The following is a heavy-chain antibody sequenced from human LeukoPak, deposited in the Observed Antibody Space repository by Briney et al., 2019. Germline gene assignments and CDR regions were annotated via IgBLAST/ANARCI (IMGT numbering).Heavy chain of an antibody. CDR1: GGSISSYY. D-gene: IGHD3-3*01. V-gene: IGHV4-59*01. CDR3: ARDGRFPRRTFDI. CDR2: IYYSGST. Sequence: SETLSLTCTVSGGSISSYYWSWIRHPPGKGLEWIGYIYYSGSTNYNPSLKSRVTISVDTSKNQFSLKLSSVTAADTAVYYCARDGRFPRRTFDIWGQGTMVTVSS. J-gene: IGHJ3*02.